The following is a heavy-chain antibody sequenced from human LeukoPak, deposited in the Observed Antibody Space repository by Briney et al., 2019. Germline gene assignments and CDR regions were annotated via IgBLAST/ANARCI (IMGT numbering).Heavy chain of an antibody. D-gene: IGHD6-13*01. J-gene: IGHJ6*03. CDR3: ARGIAAGGIVGYYYYYMDV. V-gene: IGHV3-7*04. Sequence: GGSLRLSCAASGFTFSSYWMSWVRQAPGKGLEWVANIKQDGSEKYYVDSVKGRFTISRDNAKNSLYLQMNSLRAEGTAVYYCARGIAAGGIVGYYYYYMDVWGKGTTVTVSS. CDR1: GFTFSSYW. CDR2: IKQDGSEK.